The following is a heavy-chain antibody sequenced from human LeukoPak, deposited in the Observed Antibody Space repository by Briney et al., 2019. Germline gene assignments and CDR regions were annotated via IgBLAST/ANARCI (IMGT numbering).Heavy chain of an antibody. CDR2: VSGSGDRM. CDR3: AKAAAAPGFDF. D-gene: IGHD6-13*01. Sequence: PGGSLRLSCAASGFTSSSYALNWVRQAPGKGLEWAATVSGSGDRMYHADSVKGRFTISRDNSENTIYLQMNSLRAEDTALYYCAKAAAAPGFDFWGQGTLVTVSS. J-gene: IGHJ4*02. CDR1: GFTSSSYA. V-gene: IGHV3-23*01.